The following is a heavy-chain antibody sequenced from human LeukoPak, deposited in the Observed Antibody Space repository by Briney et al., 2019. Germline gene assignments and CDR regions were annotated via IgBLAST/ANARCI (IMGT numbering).Heavy chain of an antibody. Sequence: GGSLRLSCAASGFTFSSYNMNWVRQAPGKGLEWVSSISSSSSYIYYADSVKGRFTISRDNAKNSLYLQMNSLRAEDTSVYFCVRSTGGDWYTFDTWGQGTMVTVSS. CDR3: VRSTGGDWYTFDT. D-gene: IGHD2-21*02. V-gene: IGHV3-21*01. J-gene: IGHJ3*02. CDR2: ISSSSSYI. CDR1: GFTFSSYN.